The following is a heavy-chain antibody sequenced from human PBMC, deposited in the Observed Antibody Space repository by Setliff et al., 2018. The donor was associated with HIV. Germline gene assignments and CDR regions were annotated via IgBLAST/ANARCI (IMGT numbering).Heavy chain of an antibody. D-gene: IGHD5-12*01. CDR3: AREEMSMWLPEYFFDF. V-gene: IGHV1-3*04. Sequence: GASVKVSCKASGYTFTSYSMHWVRLAPGQRLEWMGWLRTGTGDTSYSEKFQGRLTITRDTSASTSYMELSSLRSEDTAVYYCAREEMSMWLPEYFFDFWGQGTLVTVSS. J-gene: IGHJ4*02. CDR1: GYTFTSYS. CDR2: LRTGTGDT.